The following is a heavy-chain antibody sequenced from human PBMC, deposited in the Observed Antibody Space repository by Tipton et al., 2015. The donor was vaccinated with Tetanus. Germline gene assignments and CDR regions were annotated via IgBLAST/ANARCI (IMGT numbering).Heavy chain of an antibody. CDR1: GDSITSSSYY. V-gene: IGHV4-39*02. CDR3: ARERLGPVTGTRYFFDY. CDR2: IYYSGDT. Sequence: TLSLTCSVSGDSITSSSYYWGWIRQPPGKGLEWIGSIYYSGDTYYTPSLKSRLTISVDTSKNQFSLRLTSVTAADTAVYYCARERLGPVTGTRYFFDYWGQGIPVIVSS. J-gene: IGHJ4*02. D-gene: IGHD6-19*01.